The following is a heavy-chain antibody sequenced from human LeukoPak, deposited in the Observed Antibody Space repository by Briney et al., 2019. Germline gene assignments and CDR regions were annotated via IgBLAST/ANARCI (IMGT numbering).Heavy chain of an antibody. CDR3: ARAGSGYDCNY. Sequence: GRSLRLSCAASGFTFSSYGMRWVRQAPGKGLEWVAVIWYDGSNKYYADSVKGRFTISRDNSKNTLYLQMNSLRAEDTAVYYCARAGSGYDCNYWGQGTLVTVSS. CDR1: GFTFSSYG. D-gene: IGHD5-12*01. V-gene: IGHV3-33*01. J-gene: IGHJ4*02. CDR2: IWYDGSNK.